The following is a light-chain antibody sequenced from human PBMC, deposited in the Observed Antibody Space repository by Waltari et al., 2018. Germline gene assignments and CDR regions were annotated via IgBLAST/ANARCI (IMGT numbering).Light chain of an antibody. CDR2: GAS. CDR3: QKYGGSPPYT. V-gene: IGKV3-15*01. J-gene: IGKJ2*01. CDR1: HTVSRN. Sequence: IVMTQSPAILSVSPGERATLSCRASHTVSRNLAWYQQKPGQAPRLLIYGASTRATGIPARCSGSGSGTEFTLTISRLEAEDFAVYYCQKYGGSPPYTFGLGTKLEIK.